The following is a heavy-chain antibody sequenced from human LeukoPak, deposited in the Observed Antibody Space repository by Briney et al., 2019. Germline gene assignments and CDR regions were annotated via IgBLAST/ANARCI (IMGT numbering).Heavy chain of an antibody. CDR2: IRSKAYGGTT. V-gene: IGHV3-49*03. Sequence: GGSLRLSCTASGFTFGDYAMSWFRQAPGKGLEWVGFIRSKAYGGTTEYAASVKGRFTISRDDSKSIAYLQMNSLKTEDTAVYYCARSGGYYQHPFDYWGQGTLVTVS. CDR1: GFTFGDYA. CDR3: ARSGGYYQHPFDY. D-gene: IGHD3-22*01. J-gene: IGHJ4*02.